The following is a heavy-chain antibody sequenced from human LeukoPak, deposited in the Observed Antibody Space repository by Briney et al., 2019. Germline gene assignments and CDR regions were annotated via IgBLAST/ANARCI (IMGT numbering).Heavy chain of an antibody. CDR2: IYHSGST. D-gene: IGHD7-27*01. CDR1: GYSISSGYY. Sequence: SETLSLTCAVSGYSISSGYYWGWIRQPPGKGLEWIGSIYHSGSTYYNPSLKSRVTISVDTSKNQFSLRLSSVTAADTAVYYCARQRWGSRTGFDPWGQGTLVTVSS. J-gene: IGHJ5*02. CDR3: ARQRWGSRTGFDP. V-gene: IGHV4-38-2*01.